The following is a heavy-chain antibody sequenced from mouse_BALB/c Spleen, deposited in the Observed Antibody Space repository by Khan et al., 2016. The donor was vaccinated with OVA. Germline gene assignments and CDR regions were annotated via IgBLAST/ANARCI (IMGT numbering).Heavy chain of an antibody. CDR3: ARSKKIVATYFDY. J-gene: IGHJ2*01. CDR1: GYTFTSYW. D-gene: IGHD1-1*01. Sequence: QVQLQQSGAELVKAGASVKMSCKASGYTFTSYWMHWVKQRLGQGLEWFAETNPTNGRTYYNEKFKSKATLIVDKSSSTAYMLLSGPTFEDSAVYYCARSKKIVATYFDYWGQGTTLTVSS. CDR2: TNPTNGRT. V-gene: IGHV1S81*02.